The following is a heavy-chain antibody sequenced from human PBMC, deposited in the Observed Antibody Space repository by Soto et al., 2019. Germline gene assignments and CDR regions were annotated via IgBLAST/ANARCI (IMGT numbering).Heavy chain of an antibody. CDR3: ARAPSYGGNSEEFDY. CDR1: GGSVSSGDYY. J-gene: IGHJ4*02. D-gene: IGHD4-17*01. Sequence: QVQLQESGPGLVKPSQTLSLTCSVSGGSVSSGDYYWSWIRQHPGKGLEWIGYIYYSGSTYYNPSLKSRDTISVDTSKNQFSLTLGSVTAADTAVYYCARAPSYGGNSEEFDYWGQGTLVTVSS. V-gene: IGHV4-31*03. CDR2: IYYSGST.